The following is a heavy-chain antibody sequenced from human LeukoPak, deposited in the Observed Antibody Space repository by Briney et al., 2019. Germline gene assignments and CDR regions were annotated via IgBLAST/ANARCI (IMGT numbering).Heavy chain of an antibody. CDR3: XXXXXXXXXXXXXXXY. Sequence: XWXXWVRQAPGXGLXXXGRIKNEAAGGTTDYAAPXKGRFIVSRXDSKSTLYLQMNSLKIEDTAVYXXXXXXXXXXXXXXXXXYWGQXAXXXVSS. V-gene: IGHV3-15*01. CDR1: XW. CDR2: IKNEAAGGTT. J-gene: IGHJ4*02.